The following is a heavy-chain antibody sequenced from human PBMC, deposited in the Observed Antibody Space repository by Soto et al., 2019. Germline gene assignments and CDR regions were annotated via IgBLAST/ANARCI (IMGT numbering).Heavy chain of an antibody. V-gene: IGHV3-9*01. CDR2: ISWNSGSI. CDR1: GFTFDDYA. CDR3: AKDISSSGAPWYFDY. D-gene: IGHD6-13*01. J-gene: IGHJ4*02. Sequence: PGGSLRLSCAASGFTFDDYAMHWVRQAPGKGLEWVSGISWNSGSIGYADSVKGRFTISRDNAKNSLYLQMNSLRAEDTALYYCAKDISSSGAPWYFDYWGQGTLVTVSS.